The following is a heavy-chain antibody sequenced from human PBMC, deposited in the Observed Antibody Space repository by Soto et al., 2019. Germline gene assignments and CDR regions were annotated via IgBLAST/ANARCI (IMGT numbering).Heavy chain of an antibody. CDR1: GGSISSYY. D-gene: IGHD5-12*01. CDR2: IYYSGST. J-gene: IGHJ4*02. CDR3: ARPKYSGCFDY. V-gene: IGHV4-59*01. Sequence: SETLSLTCTVSGGSISSYYWSWIRQPPGKGLEWIGYIYYSGSTNYNPSLKSRVTISVDTSKNQFSLKLGSVTAADTAVYYCARPKYSGCFDYWGQGTLVTVSS.